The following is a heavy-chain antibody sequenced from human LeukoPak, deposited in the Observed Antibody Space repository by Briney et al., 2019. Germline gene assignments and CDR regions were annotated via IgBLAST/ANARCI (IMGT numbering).Heavy chain of an antibody. J-gene: IGHJ4*02. Sequence: PSETLSLTCAVYGGSLSGWRSCIRQPPGKGLEWIGEIHHSGGTKYNPSLRSLDTISVDTSKRQISLKMTSVTAADTAIYYCARRDITSGWSFKDWGQGILVTVSS. CDR1: GGSLSGW. D-gene: IGHD6-19*01. V-gene: IGHV4-34*01. CDR3: ARRDITSGWSFKD. CDR2: IHHSGGT.